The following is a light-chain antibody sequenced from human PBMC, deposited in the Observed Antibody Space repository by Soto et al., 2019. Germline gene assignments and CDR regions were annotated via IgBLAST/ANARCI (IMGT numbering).Light chain of an antibody. J-gene: IGKJ1*01. CDR2: GAS. CDR1: QDIRKD. V-gene: IGKV1-6*01. Sequence: AIQMTQSPSSLSASVGDIVTITFRASQDIRKDLAWYQQKPGKAPQILIYGASTLQTGVASRFSGSGSATDFTLTISSLQPEDSAAYYCLHYNSYSEAFGQGTKVDIK. CDR3: LHYNSYSEA.